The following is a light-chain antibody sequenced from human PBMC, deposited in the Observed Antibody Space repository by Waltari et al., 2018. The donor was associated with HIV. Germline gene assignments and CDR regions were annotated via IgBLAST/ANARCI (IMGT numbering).Light chain of an antibody. CDR2: GAS. V-gene: IGKV3-20*01. Sequence: EIVLTQSPGTLSLSPGDRATLSCRASQSISSNFLAWYRQKPGQAPTLLIHGASSRATDIPERFSGSGSETDFTLTIIRLEPEDFAVYYCQQYGSSPWTFGQGTKVEIK. J-gene: IGKJ1*01. CDR3: QQYGSSPWT. CDR1: QSISSNF.